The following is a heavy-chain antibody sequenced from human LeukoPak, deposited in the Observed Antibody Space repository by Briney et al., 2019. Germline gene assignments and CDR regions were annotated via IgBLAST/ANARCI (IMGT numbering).Heavy chain of an antibody. Sequence: GVSLRLSCAASRFTFSSYAMIWVREAPGKGGEGVSAMSGRGGSTYYADSVRGRLTLPRDNSKNTLYLQMNSLRAEATAVSYSAKGIGNTGYDPPAYWGQGTLVTVSS. CDR1: RFTFSSYA. CDR2: MSGRGGST. CDR3: AKGIGNTGYDPPAY. V-gene: IGHV3-23*01. J-gene: IGHJ4*02. D-gene: IGHD5-12*01.